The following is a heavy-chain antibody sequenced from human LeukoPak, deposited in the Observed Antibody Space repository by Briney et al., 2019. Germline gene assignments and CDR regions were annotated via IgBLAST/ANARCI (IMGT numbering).Heavy chain of an antibody. CDR3: AREAAAATSGFDP. J-gene: IGHJ5*02. CDR2: INPNSGGT. CDR1: GYTFTGYY. D-gene: IGHD6-13*01. V-gene: IGHV1-2*02. Sequence: ASVKVSCTASGYTFTGYYMHWVRQAPGQGLEWMGWINPNSGGTNYAQKFQGRVTMTRDTSISTAYMELSRLRSDDTAVYYCAREAAAATSGFDPWGQGTLVTVSS.